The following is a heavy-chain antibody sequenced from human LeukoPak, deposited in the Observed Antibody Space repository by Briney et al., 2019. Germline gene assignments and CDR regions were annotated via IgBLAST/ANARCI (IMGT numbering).Heavy chain of an antibody. CDR1: GRTFSSYA. CDR3: ASWLKLGDMDV. Sequence: SVKVSCKASGRTFSSYAISWLRQAAGQGLEWMGGIIPIFGPANYAQKFQGRVTITTDESTSTAYMELSSLRSEDTAVHYCASWLKLGDMDVWGKGTTVTVSS. CDR2: IIPIFGPA. D-gene: IGHD5-24*01. V-gene: IGHV1-69*05. J-gene: IGHJ6*03.